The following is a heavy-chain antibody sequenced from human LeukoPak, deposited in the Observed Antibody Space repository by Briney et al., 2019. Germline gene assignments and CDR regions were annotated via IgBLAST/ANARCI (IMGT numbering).Heavy chain of an antibody. CDR1: GYTFTSYG. Sequence: ASVKVSCKASGYTFTSYGIIWVRQATGQGLEWMGWISAYNGNTQYAQKLQGRVNMTPDTCTSTAYMELRSLRSDDTAVYYCAREYYDILTGANWFDPWGQGTLVTVSS. V-gene: IGHV1-18*01. CDR3: AREYYDILTGANWFDP. CDR2: ISAYNGNT. J-gene: IGHJ5*02. D-gene: IGHD3-9*01.